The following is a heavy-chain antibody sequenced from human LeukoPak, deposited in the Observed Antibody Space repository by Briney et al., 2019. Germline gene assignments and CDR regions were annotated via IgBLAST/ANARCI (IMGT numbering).Heavy chain of an antibody. J-gene: IGHJ4*02. Sequence: GGSLRLSCAASGFTFSSYAMSWVRQAPGKGLEWVSGISGSGDNTYYADSVKGRFTISRDNSKNTLYVQVNSLGTEDTAAYYCAKGSYYDSSGSFYFVYWGQGTLVTVSS. CDR1: GFTFSSYA. D-gene: IGHD3-22*01. CDR2: ISGSGDNT. V-gene: IGHV3-23*01. CDR3: AKGSYYDSSGSFYFVY.